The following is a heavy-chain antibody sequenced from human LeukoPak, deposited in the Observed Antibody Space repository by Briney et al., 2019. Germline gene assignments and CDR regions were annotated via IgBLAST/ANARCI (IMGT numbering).Heavy chain of an antibody. Sequence: GGSLRLSCAASGFTFSSYAMSWVRQAPGKGLEWVSVISGSGGSTYYADSVKGRFTISRDNSKNTLYLQMNSLRAEDTAVYYCARCKGGWSDHYYGLDVWGQGTTVTVSS. CDR3: ARCKGGWSDHYYGLDV. V-gene: IGHV3-23*01. CDR2: ISGSGGST. CDR1: GFTFSSYA. D-gene: IGHD6-19*01. J-gene: IGHJ6*02.